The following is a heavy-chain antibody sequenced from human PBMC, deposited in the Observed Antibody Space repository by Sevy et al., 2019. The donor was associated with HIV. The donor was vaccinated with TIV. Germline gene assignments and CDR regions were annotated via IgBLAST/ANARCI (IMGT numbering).Heavy chain of an antibody. CDR2: ISGYNGNT. D-gene: IGHD3-22*01. J-gene: IGHJ6*02. CDR1: GYTFTNYA. Sequence: ASVKVSCKAFGYTFTNYAINWVRQAPGQGLEWMGWISGYNGNTNYAQKFQGRVSMTTDTSTTTAYMELTSLRSDDTAVYYCARDRDDIRPEGGMDVWGQGTTVTVSS. V-gene: IGHV1-18*01. CDR3: ARDRDDIRPEGGMDV.